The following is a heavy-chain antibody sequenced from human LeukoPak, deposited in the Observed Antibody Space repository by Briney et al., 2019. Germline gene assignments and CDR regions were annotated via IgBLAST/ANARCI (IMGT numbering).Heavy chain of an antibody. CDR1: GGTFSSYA. J-gene: IGHJ4*02. Sequence: SVKVSCKASGGTFSSYAISWVRQAPGQGLEWMGGIIPIFGIANYAQKFQGRVTITADESTSTAYMELSSLRSEDTAVYYCARDRDFWSGYYDFDYWGQGTLVTVSS. V-gene: IGHV1-69*13. CDR3: ARDRDFWSGYYDFDY. D-gene: IGHD3-3*01. CDR2: IIPIFGIA.